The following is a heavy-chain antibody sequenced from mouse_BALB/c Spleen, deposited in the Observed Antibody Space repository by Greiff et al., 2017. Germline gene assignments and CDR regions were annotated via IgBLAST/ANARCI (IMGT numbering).Heavy chain of an antibody. CDR1: GFDFSRYW. CDR3: ARWLPYAMDY. J-gene: IGHJ4*01. V-gene: IGHV4-1*02. CDR2: INPDSSTI. Sequence: EVQGVESGGGLVQPGGSLKLSCAASGFDFSRYWMSWVRQAPGKGLEWIGEINPDSSTINYTPSLKDKFIISRDNAKNTLYLQMSKVRSEDTALYYCARWLPYAMDYWGQGTSVTVSS. D-gene: IGHD2-2*01.